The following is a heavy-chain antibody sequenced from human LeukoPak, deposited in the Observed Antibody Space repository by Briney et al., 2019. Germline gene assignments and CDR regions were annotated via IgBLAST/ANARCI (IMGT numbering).Heavy chain of an antibody. J-gene: IGHJ3*02. CDR3: ARVAYRDSSGYYYDAFDI. CDR1: GYTFTSYY. V-gene: IGHV1-46*01. Sequence: ASVKVSCKASGYTFTSYYMHWVRQAPGQGLEWMGIINPSGGSTSYAQKFQGRVTMTRDMSTSTVYMELSSLRSEDTAVYYCARVAYRDSSGYYYDAFDIWGQGTMVTVSS. CDR2: INPSGGST. D-gene: IGHD3-22*01.